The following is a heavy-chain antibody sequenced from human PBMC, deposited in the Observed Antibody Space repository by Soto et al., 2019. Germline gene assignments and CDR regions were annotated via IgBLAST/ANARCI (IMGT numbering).Heavy chain of an antibody. Sequence: QVQLVESGGGVVQPGRSLRLSCAASGFTFSNYAMHWVRQAPGKGLEWVAVISYDGSNKYYADSVKGRFTISRDNSKNTLYLQMNSLGAEDTAMYYCARPDLEGGRYPDYWGQGTLVTVSS. D-gene: IGHD1-26*01. CDR2: ISYDGSNK. J-gene: IGHJ4*02. CDR1: GFTFSNYA. V-gene: IGHV3-30-3*01. CDR3: ARPDLEGGRYPDY.